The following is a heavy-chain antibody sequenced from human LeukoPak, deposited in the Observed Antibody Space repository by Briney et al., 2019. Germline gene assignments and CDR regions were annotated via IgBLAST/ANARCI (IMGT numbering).Heavy chain of an antibody. CDR1: GGSFSGYY. CDR2: INHSGST. D-gene: IGHD6-19*01. CDR3: ARTSSGYDY. Sequence: SETLSLTGAVYGGSFSGYYWSWIRQPPGKGLEWIGEINHSGSTNYNPSLKSRVTISVDTSKNQFSLKLSSVTAADTAVYYCARTSSGYDYWGQGALVTVSS. V-gene: IGHV4-34*01. J-gene: IGHJ4*02.